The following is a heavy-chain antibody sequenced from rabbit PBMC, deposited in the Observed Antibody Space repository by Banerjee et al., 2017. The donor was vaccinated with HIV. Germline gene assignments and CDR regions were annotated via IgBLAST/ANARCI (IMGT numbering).Heavy chain of an antibody. CDR2: IDGGSIGST. CDR1: GFTISGSYY. Sequence: QEQLEESGGDLVKPGASLTLTCTASGFTISGSYYMCWVRQAPGKGLEWIACIDGGSIGSTYYASWAKGRFTISKTSSTTVTLQMTSLTAADTATYFCARAAYVGYGYGGYFNLW. J-gene: IGHJ4*01. D-gene: IGHD6-1*01. V-gene: IGHV1S45*01. CDR3: ARAAYVGYGYGGYFNL.